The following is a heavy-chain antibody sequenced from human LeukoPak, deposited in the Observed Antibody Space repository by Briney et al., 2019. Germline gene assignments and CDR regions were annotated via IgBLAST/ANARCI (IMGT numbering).Heavy chain of an antibody. CDR3: ARDTAMEYYYYYMDV. D-gene: IGHD5-18*01. CDR1: GYTFTSYG. V-gene: IGHV1-18*01. Sequence: ASVKVSCKASGYTFTSYGISWVRQAPGQGLEWMGWISAYNGNTNYAQKLQGRVTMTTDTSTSTAYMELRSLRSDDTAVYYCARDTAMEYYYYYMDVWGKGTTVTVSS. J-gene: IGHJ6*03. CDR2: ISAYNGNT.